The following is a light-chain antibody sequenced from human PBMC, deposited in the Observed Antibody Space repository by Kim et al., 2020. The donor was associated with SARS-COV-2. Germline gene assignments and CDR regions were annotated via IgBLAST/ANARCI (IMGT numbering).Light chain of an antibody. V-gene: IGKV3-15*01. J-gene: IGKJ2*01. CDR3: QHYNNWPEYT. CDR1: QSVYSN. CDR2: GAS. Sequence: EIVLTQSPATLSVSQGERASLSCRASQSVYSNLAWYQQKPGQAPRLLFYGASTRAPGVPARFSGSGSGTEFTLTISSLQSEDFAVYYCQHYNNWPEYTFGQGTKLEI.